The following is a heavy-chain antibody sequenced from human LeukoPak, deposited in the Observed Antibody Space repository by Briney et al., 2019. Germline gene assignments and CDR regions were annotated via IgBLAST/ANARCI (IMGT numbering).Heavy chain of an antibody. D-gene: IGHD3-22*01. CDR3: AKDLPSLDYYDSSGYLDY. V-gene: IGHV3-7*03. CDR2: IKQDGSEK. Sequence: PGGSLRLSCAASGFTFSSYWMSWVRQAPGKGLEWVANIKQDGSEKYYVDSVKGRFTISRDNAKNSLYLQMNSLRAEDTAVYYCAKDLPSLDYYDSSGYLDYWGQGTLVTVSS. J-gene: IGHJ4*02. CDR1: GFTFSSYW.